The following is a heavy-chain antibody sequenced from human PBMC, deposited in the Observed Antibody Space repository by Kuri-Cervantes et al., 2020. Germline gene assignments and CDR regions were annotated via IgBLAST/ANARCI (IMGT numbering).Heavy chain of an antibody. Sequence: ASVKVSCKASGYTFTGYYMHWVRQAPGQGLEWMGWINPNSGGTNYAQKFQGRVTMTTDTSTSTAYMELRSLRSDDTAMFYCARDSGYYDTSAYFGNGFDIWGQGTMVTVSS. CDR3: ARDSGYYDTSAYFGNGFDI. J-gene: IGHJ3*02. V-gene: IGHV1-2*02. D-gene: IGHD3-22*01. CDR1: GYTFTGYY. CDR2: INPNSGGT.